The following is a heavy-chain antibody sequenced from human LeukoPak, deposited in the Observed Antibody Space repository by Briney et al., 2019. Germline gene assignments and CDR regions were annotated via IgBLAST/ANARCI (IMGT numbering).Heavy chain of an antibody. CDR2: INTDTGNP. J-gene: IGHJ4*02. Sequence: ASVKVSCKASGYTFNTYGMNWVRQAPGQGLEWMGWINTDTGNPTYAQGFTGRFVFSLDTSVSTAYLQISSLKAEDTAVYYCARGSIGAPHHFDYWGQGTLVTVSS. CDR1: GYTFNTYG. D-gene: IGHD3-10*01. CDR3: ARGSIGAPHHFDY. V-gene: IGHV7-4-1*02.